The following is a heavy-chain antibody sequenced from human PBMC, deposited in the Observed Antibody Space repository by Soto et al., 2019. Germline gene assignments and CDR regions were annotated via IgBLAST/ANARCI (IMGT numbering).Heavy chain of an antibody. V-gene: IGHV4-31*03. CDR3: ARTGERWILGYYFDY. D-gene: IGHD2-2*03. J-gene: IGHJ4*02. CDR1: GGSISSGDYY. CDR2: IYYNGNT. Sequence: SETLSLTCTVSGGSISSGDYYWSWIRQLPGKDLEWIAYIYYNGNTYYTTSLKSRATISLDTSRNQFYMNLNSVTAADTAVYYCARTGERWILGYYFDYWGQGTLVTVS.